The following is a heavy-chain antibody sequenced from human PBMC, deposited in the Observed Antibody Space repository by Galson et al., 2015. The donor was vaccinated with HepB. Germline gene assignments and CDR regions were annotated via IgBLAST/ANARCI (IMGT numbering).Heavy chain of an antibody. CDR1: GLTFSSYS. CDR3: ARTKGYYGLGSSDC. J-gene: IGHJ4*02. D-gene: IGHD3-10*01. CDR2: TSGTGNYI. V-gene: IGHV3-21*01. Sequence: SLRLSCAASGLTFSSYSMNWVRQAPGKGLEWVSSTSGTGNYIYYADSVKGRFTISRDNAKNSVYLQMNSLRAEDTAVYYCARTKGYYGLGSSDCWGQGTLVTVSS.